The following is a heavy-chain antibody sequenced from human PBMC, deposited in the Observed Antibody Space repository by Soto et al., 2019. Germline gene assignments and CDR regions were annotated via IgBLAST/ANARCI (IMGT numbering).Heavy chain of an antibody. J-gene: IGHJ4*02. CDR1: GGSVRRGNYY. D-gene: IGHD3-10*01. CDR2: ISNSGRT. Sequence: SETLSLTCTVSGGSVRRGNYYWSWIRQFPGKGLEWIGYISNSGRTHYNPSLMSRITIFVDTSKNQFFLELRSVTAADTALYYCARADYATGSYYPDYWGQGTLVTVSS. V-gene: IGHV4-31*03. CDR3: ARADYATGSYYPDY.